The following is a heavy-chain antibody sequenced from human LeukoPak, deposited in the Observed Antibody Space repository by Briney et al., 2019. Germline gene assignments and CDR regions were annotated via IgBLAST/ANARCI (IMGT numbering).Heavy chain of an antibody. D-gene: IGHD6-6*01. V-gene: IGHV4-39*01. CDR2: IYYSGST. J-gene: IGHJ6*03. Sequence: SETLSLTCTVSGGSISSSSYYWGWIRQPPGKGLEWIGSIYYSGSTYYNPSLKSRVTISVDTSKNQFSLKLSSVTAAGTAVYYCASPRYSSSSVEYCYYMDVWGKGTTVTVS. CDR1: GGSISSSSYY. CDR3: ASPRYSSSSVEYCYYMDV.